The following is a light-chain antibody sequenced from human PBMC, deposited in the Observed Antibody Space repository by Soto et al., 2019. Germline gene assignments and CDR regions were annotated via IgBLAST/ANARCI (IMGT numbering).Light chain of an antibody. CDR1: QSVYSN. J-gene: IGKJ4*01. CDR3: QQRSNWPLS. V-gene: IGKV3-11*01. CDR2: HAS. Sequence: EIVMTQSPATLSVSPGERATLSCRASQSVYSNLAWYQQKPGQAPRLLIYHASTRATGIPARFSGSGSGTDFTLTISSLEPEDFAVYYCQQRSNWPLSFGGGTKVEIK.